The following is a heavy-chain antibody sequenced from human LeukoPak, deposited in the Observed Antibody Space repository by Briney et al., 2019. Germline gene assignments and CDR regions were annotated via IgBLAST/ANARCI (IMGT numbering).Heavy chain of an antibody. CDR2: ISVSGDST. J-gene: IGHJ4*02. D-gene: IGHD6-19*01. CDR3: AKDMRLYSSGWYLDY. CDR1: AFTFSSYA. Sequence: GGSLRLSCAASAFTFSSYAMSWVRQAPGKGLEWVSAISVSGDSTYYADSVKGRFTISRDNSKNTLYLQMNSLRAEDTAVYYCAKDMRLYSSGWYLDYWGQGTLVSASS. V-gene: IGHV3-23*01.